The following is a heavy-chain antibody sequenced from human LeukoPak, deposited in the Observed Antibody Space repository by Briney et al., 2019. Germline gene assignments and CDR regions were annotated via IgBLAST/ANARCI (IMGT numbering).Heavy chain of an antibody. CDR1: GFTFSTYA. J-gene: IGHJ4*02. CDR3: AKEMTALTTIDY. CDR2: VSSSGTNT. V-gene: IGHV3-23*01. Sequence: GGSLRLSCAASGFTFSTYAMSWVRQAPGKGLEWVSAVSSSGTNTYYANVVKGRFTISRDNSKNMLYLQMSGLRAEDTAVYYCAKEMTALTTIDYWGQGTLATVSS. D-gene: IGHD4-17*01.